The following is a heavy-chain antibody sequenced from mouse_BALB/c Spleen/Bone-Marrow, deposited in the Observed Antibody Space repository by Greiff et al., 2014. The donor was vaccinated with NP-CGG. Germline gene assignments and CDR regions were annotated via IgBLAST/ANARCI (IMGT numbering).Heavy chain of an antibody. CDR1: GYTFTDYI. Sequence: QVQLQQSGAELVKPGPSVKLSCKASGYTFTDYIIHWIKQRSGQGLEWIGWFYPGSGNIKYNEKFKDKATLTADKSSSTVYMELSRLTSEDSAVYFCTRHFYGSSYFDYWGQGTTLTVSS. V-gene: IGHV1-62-2*01. D-gene: IGHD1-1*01. J-gene: IGHJ2*01. CDR3: TRHFYGSSYFDY. CDR2: FYPGSGNI.